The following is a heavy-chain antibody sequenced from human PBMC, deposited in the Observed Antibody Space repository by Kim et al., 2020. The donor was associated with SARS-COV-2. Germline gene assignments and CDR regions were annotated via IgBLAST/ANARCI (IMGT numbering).Heavy chain of an antibody. Sequence: SETLSLTCTVSGGSLSNYYWGWIRQPPGMGLEWIGYVYYSGTTNYNPTLKSRVTISVDTSKNQFSLKLTSVTAADTALYYCARRIGGNAFDIWGQGTMVTVSS. CDR1: GGSLSNYY. V-gene: IGHV4-59*08. J-gene: IGHJ3*02. CDR3: ARRIGGNAFDI. D-gene: IGHD2-15*01. CDR2: VYYSGTT.